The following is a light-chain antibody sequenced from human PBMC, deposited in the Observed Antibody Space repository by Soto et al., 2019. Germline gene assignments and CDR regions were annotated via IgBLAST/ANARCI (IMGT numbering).Light chain of an antibody. CDR3: SSYTSTYTVI. Sequence: QSALTQPASVSGSPGQSITISCTGTSSDVGGYNYVSWFQQHPGKAPKLMIYEVSNRPAGVSNRFSGSKSGNTASLTISGLQAEDEGGYYCSSYTSTYTVIFGGGTKLTVL. J-gene: IGLJ2*01. CDR1: SSDVGGYNY. V-gene: IGLV2-14*01. CDR2: EVS.